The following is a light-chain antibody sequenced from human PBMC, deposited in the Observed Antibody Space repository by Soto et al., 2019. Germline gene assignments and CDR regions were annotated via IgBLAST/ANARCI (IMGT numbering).Light chain of an antibody. Sequence: QSALTQPASVSGSPGQSITISCTGTSSDVGGYNYVSWYQQHPGKAPKLMIYAVSNRPSGVSNRFSGSKSGNTASLTISGLQAEDEADYFCFSYATSTLYVFGTGTKLTVL. CDR2: AVS. CDR1: SSDVGGYNY. V-gene: IGLV2-14*01. CDR3: FSYATSTLYV. J-gene: IGLJ1*01.